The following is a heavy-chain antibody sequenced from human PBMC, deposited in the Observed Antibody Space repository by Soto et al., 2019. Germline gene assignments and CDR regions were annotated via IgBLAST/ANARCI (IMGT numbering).Heavy chain of an antibody. CDR3: ARSSAVAGRNWFDP. CDR1: GGYISSGGYY. V-gene: IGHV4-31*03. Sequence: SETQSLTCTVSGGYISSGGYYWSWIRKHPGKGLEWIGYIYYSGSTYYNPSLKSRVTISVDTSKNQFSLKLSSVTAADTAVYYCARSSAVAGRNWFDPWGQGTLVTVSS. CDR2: IYYSGST. J-gene: IGHJ5*02. D-gene: IGHD6-19*01.